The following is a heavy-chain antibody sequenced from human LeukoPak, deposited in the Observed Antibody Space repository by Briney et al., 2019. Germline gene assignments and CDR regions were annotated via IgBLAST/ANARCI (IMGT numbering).Heavy chain of an antibody. J-gene: IGHJ6*02. V-gene: IGHV3-7*01. CDR1: GFTFSSYW. CDR3: ARGGPDYYCGMDV. CDR2: IKQDGSEK. Sequence: GGSLRLSCAASGFTFSSYWMSWVRQAPGKGLEWVANIKQDGSEKYYVDSVKGRFTISRDNAKNSLYLQMNSLRAEDTAVYYCARGGPDYYCGMDVWGQGTTVTVSS.